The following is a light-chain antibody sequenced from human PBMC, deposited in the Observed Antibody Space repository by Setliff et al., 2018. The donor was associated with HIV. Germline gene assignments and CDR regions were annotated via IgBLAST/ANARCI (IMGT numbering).Light chain of an antibody. J-gene: IGLJ1*01. CDR3: QSYDSCLSGSGV. Sequence: QSVLTQPPSVSGAPGQRVSISCTGNSSNVGAGYDVHWYQKLPGTAPKLLIYGNSNRPSGVPDRFSASKSGTSASLAITGLQDEDEADYYCQSYDSCLSGSGVVGTGTKV. CDR2: GNS. CDR1: SSNVGAGYD. V-gene: IGLV1-40*01.